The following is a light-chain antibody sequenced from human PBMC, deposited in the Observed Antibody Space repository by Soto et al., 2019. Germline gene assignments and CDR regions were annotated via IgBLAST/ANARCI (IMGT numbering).Light chain of an antibody. CDR1: QSISNW. Sequence: DIQMTQSPSTLSASVGDRVAITCRASQSISNWLAWYQQKPGKAPKLLIFDGSRLASGVPSRFSGRGSGAEFTLTISSLQPDDFATYFCQHYDTYWTFGQGTKVEIK. J-gene: IGKJ1*01. CDR2: DGS. V-gene: IGKV1-5*01. CDR3: QHYDTYWT.